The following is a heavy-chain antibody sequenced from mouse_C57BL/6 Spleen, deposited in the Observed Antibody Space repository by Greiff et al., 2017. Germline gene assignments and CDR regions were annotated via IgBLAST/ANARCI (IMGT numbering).Heavy chain of an antibody. CDR2: IWSDGST. D-gene: IGHD1-1*01. V-gene: IGHV2-6-1*01. J-gene: IGHJ3*01. Sequence: QVQLKQSGPGLVAPSQSLSITCTVSGFSLTSYGVHWVRQPPGKGLEWLVVIWSDGSTTYNSALKSRLSISKDNSKSQVFLKMNSLQTDDTAMYYCARHADGSSEFAYWGRGTLVTVSA. CDR1: GFSLTSYG. CDR3: ARHADGSSEFAY.